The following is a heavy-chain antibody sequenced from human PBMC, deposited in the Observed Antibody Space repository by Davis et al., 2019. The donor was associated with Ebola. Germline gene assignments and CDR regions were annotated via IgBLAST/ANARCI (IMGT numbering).Heavy chain of an antibody. D-gene: IGHD2-8*01. CDR1: GGSISSYY. CDR3: ARGLDIVLMVYARRGWFDP. V-gene: IGHV4-59*12. Sequence: PGGSLRLSCTVSGGSISSYYWSWIRQPPGKGLEWIGYIYYSGSTNYNPSLKSRVTISVDTSKNQFSLKLSSVTAADTAVYYCARGLDIVLMVYARRGWFDPWGQGTLVTVSS. CDR2: IYYSGST. J-gene: IGHJ5*02.